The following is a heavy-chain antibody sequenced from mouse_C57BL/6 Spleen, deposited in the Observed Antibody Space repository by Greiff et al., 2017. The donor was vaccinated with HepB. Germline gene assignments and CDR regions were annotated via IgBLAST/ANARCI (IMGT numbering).Heavy chain of an antibody. Sequence: QVQLQQPGAELVKPGASVKLSCKASGYTFTSYWMHWVKQRPGRGLEWIGRIDPNSGGTKYNEKFKSKATLTVDKPSSTAYMQLSSLTSEDSAVYDCARWDYYGGGPFDYGGQGTTLTVSS. V-gene: IGHV1-72*01. D-gene: IGHD1-1*01. J-gene: IGHJ2*01. CDR3: ARWDYYGGGPFDY. CDR2: IDPNSGGT. CDR1: GYTFTSYW.